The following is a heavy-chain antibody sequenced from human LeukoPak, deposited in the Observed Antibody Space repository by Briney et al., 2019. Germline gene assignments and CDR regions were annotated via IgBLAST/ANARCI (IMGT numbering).Heavy chain of an antibody. Sequence: TLSLTCTVSGGSVSSGAYYWCWIRQHPGKGLEWIGYISYSGNTYYNPSLRSRASISADTPKSQFSLKLSSTTAADTAVYYCARATVATPSEFDYWGQGTLVTVSS. V-gene: IGHV4-31*03. CDR1: GGSVSSGAYY. J-gene: IGHJ4*02. D-gene: IGHD4-17*01. CDR3: ARATVATPSEFDY. CDR2: ISYSGNT.